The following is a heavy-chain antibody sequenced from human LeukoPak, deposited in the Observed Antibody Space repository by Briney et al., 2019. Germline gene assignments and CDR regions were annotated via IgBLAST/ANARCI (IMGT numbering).Heavy chain of an antibody. J-gene: IGHJ3*02. CDR1: GDSVSSNSAA. CDR3: ARTLELYSSSWYDAFDI. CDR2: TYYRSKWYN. V-gene: IGHV6-1*01. Sequence: SQTLSLTCAISGDSVSSNSAAWNWIRQSPSRGLEWLGRTYYRSKWYNDYEVSVKSRITINPDTSKNKFSLQLNSVTPEDTAVYYCARTLELYSSSWYDAFDIWXXGTXVXVSS. D-gene: IGHD6-13*01.